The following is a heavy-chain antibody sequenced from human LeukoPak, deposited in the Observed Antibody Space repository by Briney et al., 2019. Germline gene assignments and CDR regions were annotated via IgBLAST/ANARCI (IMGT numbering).Heavy chain of an antibody. CDR3: AREYYDSSGYGSFDY. D-gene: IGHD3-22*01. J-gene: IGHJ4*02. CDR1: GYTFTAYY. Sequence: GASVKVSCKASGYTFTAYYMHWVRQAPGQGLEWMGWINPNSGGTNYAQKFQGRVTMTRDTSISTAYMELSRLRRVFMAVIYCAREYYDSSGYGSFDYWGQGTLVTVSS. V-gene: IGHV1-2*02. CDR2: INPNSGGT.